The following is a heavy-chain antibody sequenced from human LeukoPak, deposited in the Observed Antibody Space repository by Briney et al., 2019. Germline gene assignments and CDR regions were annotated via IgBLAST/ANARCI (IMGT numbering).Heavy chain of an antibody. CDR1: GGTFSSYA. V-gene: IGHV1-69*01. CDR2: ITPIFGTA. J-gene: IGHJ4*02. D-gene: IGHD3-22*01. CDR3: ARDRRHYYDSSGYRFDY. Sequence: SVKVSCKASGGTFSSYAISWVRQAPGQGLEWMGGITPIFGTANYAQKFQGRVTITADESTSTAYMELSSLRSEDTAVYYCARDRRHYYDSSGYRFDYWGQGTLVTVSS.